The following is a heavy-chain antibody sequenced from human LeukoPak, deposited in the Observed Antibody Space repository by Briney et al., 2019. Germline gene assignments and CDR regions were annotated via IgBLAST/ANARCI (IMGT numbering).Heavy chain of an antibody. CDR3: ARDLGNTYGDYDY. Sequence: GGSLRLSCAASGFTFSDYYMNWIRQAPGKGLEWVSYISSSGSYIYYADSVKGRFTISRDNARNSLYLQMNSLRAEDTALYYCARDLGNTYGDYDYRCQGTLVSVSS. J-gene: IGHJ4*02. D-gene: IGHD1-26*01. V-gene: IGHV3-11*01. CDR1: GFTFSDYY. CDR2: ISSSGSYI.